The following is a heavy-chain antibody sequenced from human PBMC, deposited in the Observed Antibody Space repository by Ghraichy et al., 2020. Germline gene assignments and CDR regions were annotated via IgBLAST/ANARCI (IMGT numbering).Heavy chain of an antibody. Sequence: SCAASGFIFSDFYMSWIRQAPGKGLEWISYISSSGTNIYYADSVKGRFTISRDNAKNSLYLQMNSLRAEDTAVYYCARVSEGYSYGPWDVWGQGTTVTVSS. V-gene: IGHV3-11*01. CDR3: ARVSEGYSYGPWDV. J-gene: IGHJ6*02. CDR1: GFIFSDFY. CDR2: ISSSGTNI. D-gene: IGHD5-18*01.